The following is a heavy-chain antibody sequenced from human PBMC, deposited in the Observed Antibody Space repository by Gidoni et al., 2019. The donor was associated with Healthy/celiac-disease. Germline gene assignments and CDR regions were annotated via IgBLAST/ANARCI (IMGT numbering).Heavy chain of an antibody. CDR1: GYTFTSYG. J-gene: IGHJ6*02. CDR2: SSAYNGNT. D-gene: IGHD3-10*01. Sequence: QVQLGQSGAEVKKPGASVKVSCKASGYTFTSYGISWVRQDPGQGIEWMGWSSAYNGNTNYAKTLQGRVTMTTDTATSTAYRELRSLRSDDTAVYYCARAGVLRGSHKYYYYGMDVWGQGTTVTVSS. CDR3: ARAGVLRGSHKYYYYGMDV. V-gene: IGHV1-18*01.